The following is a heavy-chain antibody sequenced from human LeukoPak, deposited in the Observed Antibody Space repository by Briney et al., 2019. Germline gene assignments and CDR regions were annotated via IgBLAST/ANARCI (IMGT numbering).Heavy chain of an antibody. V-gene: IGHV4-4*07. J-gene: IGHJ4*02. CDR2: IYTSGST. D-gene: IGHD6-13*01. CDR3: ARGDGASSSWTTGFDY. Sequence: SETLSLTCTVSGGSISSYYWSWIRQPAGKGLEWIGRIYTSGSTNYNPSLKSRVTMSVDTSKNQFSLKLSSVTAADTAVYYCARGDGASSSWTTGFDYWGQGTLVTVSS. CDR1: GGSISSYY.